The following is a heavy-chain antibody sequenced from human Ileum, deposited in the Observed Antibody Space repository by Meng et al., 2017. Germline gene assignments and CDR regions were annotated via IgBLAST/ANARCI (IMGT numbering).Heavy chain of an antibody. Sequence: QVQLQESGPGLVKPSHTLSLPFTVPGCSISSGDYYWSWIRQPPGKGLEWIGYIYYSGSTYYNPSLKSRVTISVDTSKNQFSLKLSSVTAADTAVYYCARENTIFGVVWGSWFDPWGQGTLVTVSS. V-gene: IGHV4-30-4*01. J-gene: IGHJ5*02. D-gene: IGHD3-3*01. CDR3: ARENTIFGVVWGSWFDP. CDR1: GCSISSGDYY. CDR2: IYYSGST.